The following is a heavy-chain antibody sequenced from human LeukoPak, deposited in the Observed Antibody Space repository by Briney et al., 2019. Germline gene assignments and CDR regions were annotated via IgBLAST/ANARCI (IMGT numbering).Heavy chain of an antibody. V-gene: IGHV3-7*01. CDR1: GLTFRHSW. CDR3: ARDGGFTSFDY. J-gene: IGHJ4*02. Sequence: GGALRLSCAASGLTFRHSWMHWVRQAPGKGLEWVANINQDESHKYYADSVEGRFTISSDTAKDSLHLQMTSVRAEDTAVYYCARDGGFTSFDYWGQGILVTVSS. CDR2: INQDESHK. D-gene: IGHD2-15*01.